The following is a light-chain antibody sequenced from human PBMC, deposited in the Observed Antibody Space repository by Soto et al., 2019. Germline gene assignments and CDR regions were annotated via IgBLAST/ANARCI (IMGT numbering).Light chain of an antibody. CDR3: QQSITYPLT. Sequence: DIQMTQSPSTLSASAGDRVTITCRASQNIDMYLAWYQQKPGQAPSLLIYRASSLQSGVPSRFSGSGSGTDFTLTISSLQPDDCATYYCQQSITYPLTFGQGTKVDIK. J-gene: IGKJ1*01. CDR2: RAS. V-gene: IGKV1-5*03. CDR1: QNIDMY.